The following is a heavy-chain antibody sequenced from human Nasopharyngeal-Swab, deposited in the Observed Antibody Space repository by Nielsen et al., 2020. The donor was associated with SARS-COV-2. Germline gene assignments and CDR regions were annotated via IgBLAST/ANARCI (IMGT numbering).Heavy chain of an antibody. CDR3: ARANLYSSGWYIADY. V-gene: IGHV1-18*01. D-gene: IGHD6-19*01. J-gene: IGHJ4*02. Sequence: ASVKVSCKASGYTFTSYGISWVRQAPGQGLEWMGWISAYNGNTNYAQKLQGRVTMTTDTSTSTAYMELRSLRSDDTAVYYCARANLYSSGWYIADYWGQGTLVTVSS. CDR2: ISAYNGNT. CDR1: GYTFTSYG.